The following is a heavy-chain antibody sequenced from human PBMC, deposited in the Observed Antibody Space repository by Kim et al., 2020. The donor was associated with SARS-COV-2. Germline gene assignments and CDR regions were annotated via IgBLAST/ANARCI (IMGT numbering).Heavy chain of an antibody. V-gene: IGHV4-59*13. CDR2: IYYSGST. CDR1: GGSISSYY. Sequence: SETLSLTCTVSGGSISSYYWSWIRQPPGKGLEWIGYIYYSGSTNYNPSLKSRVTISVDTSKNQFSLKLSSVTAADTAVYYCARGQEEDAFDIWGQGTMVTVSS. CDR3: ARGQEEDAFDI. J-gene: IGHJ3*02.